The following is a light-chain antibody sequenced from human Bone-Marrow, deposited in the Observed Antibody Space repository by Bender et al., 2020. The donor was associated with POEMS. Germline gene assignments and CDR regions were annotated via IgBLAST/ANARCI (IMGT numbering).Light chain of an antibody. CDR1: SSDVGVYNY. Sequence: QSALTQPASVSGSPGQSITISCTGTSSDVGVYNYVSWYQQHPGKAPKLMIYDVSYRPSGVSNRFSGSKSGNTASLTISGLQAEDEAHYYCTSYTSLTTFVFGTGTTVTVL. J-gene: IGLJ1*01. CDR2: DVS. V-gene: IGLV2-14*01. CDR3: TSYTSLTTFV.